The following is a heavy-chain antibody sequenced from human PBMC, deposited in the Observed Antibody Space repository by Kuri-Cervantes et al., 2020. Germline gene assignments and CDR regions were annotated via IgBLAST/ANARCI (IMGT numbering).Heavy chain of an antibody. CDR3: TRDLKWLRPTGFDY. V-gene: IGHV3-33*01. CDR2: IWYDGSNK. CDR1: GFTFSSYG. Sequence: GGSLRLSCAASGFTFSSYGMHWVRQAPGKGLEWVAVIWYDGSNKYYADSVKGRFTISRDNSKNTLYLQMNSLRAEDTAVYYCTRDLKWLRPTGFDYWGQGTLVTVSS. D-gene: IGHD5-12*01. J-gene: IGHJ4*02.